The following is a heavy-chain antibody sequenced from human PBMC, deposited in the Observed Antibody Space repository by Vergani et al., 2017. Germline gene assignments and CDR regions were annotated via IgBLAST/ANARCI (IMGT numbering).Heavy chain of an antibody. CDR3: AKHFRGWGIDY. J-gene: IGHJ4*02. D-gene: IGHD3-16*01. Sequence: QVQLVESGGGVVQRGGSLRLSCARSGFTLGNYDMRWIRQGPGKGLGFVAFIQFDVSNQYYADSVKGRFTLSRDFSKNTLYLQMNSLRTDDTATYYCAKHFRGWGIDYWGQGTQVIVSS. CDR1: GFTLGNYD. CDR2: IQFDVSNQ. V-gene: IGHV3-30*02.